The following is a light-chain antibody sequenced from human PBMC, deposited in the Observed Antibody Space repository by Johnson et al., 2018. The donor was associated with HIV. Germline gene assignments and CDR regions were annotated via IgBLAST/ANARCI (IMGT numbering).Light chain of an antibody. J-gene: IGLJ1*01. V-gene: IGLV1-51*02. Sequence: QSVLTQPPSVSAAPGQKVTISCSGSNSNIGNNYVSWYQQLPGTAPKLLIYEKNKLPSGIPDPFSASKSGTSATLDITGLQTGDEADYYCASWDRSLTVGTVFGPGTRVTVL. CDR3: ASWDRSLTVGTV. CDR1: NSNIGNNY. CDR2: EKN.